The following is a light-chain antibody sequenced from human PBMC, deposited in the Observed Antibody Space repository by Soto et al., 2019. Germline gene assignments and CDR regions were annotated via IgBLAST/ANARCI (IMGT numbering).Light chain of an antibody. Sequence: DIQMTQSPSTLSASVGDRVTITCRASQSVSSWLAWYQQKPGKAPKLLIHKASSLESGVPSRFSGSGSGAEFTLTISSLQPDDFATYYCQQYSSDSTFGRGTKVDIK. CDR3: QQYSSDST. CDR1: QSVSSW. V-gene: IGKV1-5*03. CDR2: KAS. J-gene: IGKJ4*01.